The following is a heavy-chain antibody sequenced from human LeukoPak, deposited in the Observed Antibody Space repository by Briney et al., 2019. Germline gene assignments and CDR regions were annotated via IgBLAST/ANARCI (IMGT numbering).Heavy chain of an antibody. D-gene: IGHD6-13*01. J-gene: IGHJ6*03. CDR2: IYPGDSDT. V-gene: IGHV5-51*01. CDR1: GYSFTSYW. CDR3: ARYSSSWYLRYYYYMDV. Sequence: GESLKSSCKGSGYSFTSYWIGWVRQMPGKGLEWMGIIYPGDSDTRYSPSFQGQVTISADKSISTAYLQWSSLKASDTAMYYCARYSSSWYLRYYYYMDVWGKGTTVTVSS.